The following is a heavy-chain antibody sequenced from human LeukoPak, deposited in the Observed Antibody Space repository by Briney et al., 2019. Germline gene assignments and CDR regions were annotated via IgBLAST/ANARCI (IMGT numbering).Heavy chain of an antibody. V-gene: IGHV3-66*03. CDR1: GFGVINNY. D-gene: IGHD3-22*01. J-gene: IGHJ6*03. CDR3: AKVHYEGYYYYMDV. Sequence: PGGSLRLSCAASGFGVINNYMSWVRQAPGKGLEWVSVISGSGYYSYYADSVKGRFTVSRDNSKTTLYLQMNSLRAEDTAVYYCAKVHYEGYYYYMDVWGKGTTVTVSS. CDR2: ISGSGYYS.